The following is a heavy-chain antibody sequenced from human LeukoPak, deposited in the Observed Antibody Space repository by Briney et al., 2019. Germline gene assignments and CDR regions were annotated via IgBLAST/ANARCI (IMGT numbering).Heavy chain of an antibody. CDR3: ARGGDSSSWYGWFDP. D-gene: IGHD6-13*01. Sequence: ASVKVSCKASGYTFTGYFIHWVRQAPGQGLEWMGWINPNNGGTNYAQKFQGRVTMTRDTSISTAYMGLSRLRSDDTAVYYCARGGDSSSWYGWFDPWGQGTLVTVSS. J-gene: IGHJ5*02. CDR2: INPNNGGT. CDR1: GYTFTGYF. V-gene: IGHV1-2*02.